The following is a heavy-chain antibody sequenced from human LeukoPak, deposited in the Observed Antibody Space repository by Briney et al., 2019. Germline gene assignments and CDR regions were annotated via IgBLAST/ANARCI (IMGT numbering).Heavy chain of an antibody. V-gene: IGHV1-46*01. J-gene: IGHJ4*02. CDR3: ARDQEGFDY. CDR2: IYPRDGST. CDR1: GYTLTSYG. Sequence: ASVKVSFKASGYTLTSYGFNWVRQAPGQGLEWMGMIYPRDGSTSYAQKFQGRVTVTRDTSTSTVHMELSGLRSEDTAVYYCARDQEGFDYWGQGTLVTVSS.